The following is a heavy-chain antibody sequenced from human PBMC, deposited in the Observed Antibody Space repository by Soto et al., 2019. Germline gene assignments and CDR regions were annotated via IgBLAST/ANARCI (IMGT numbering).Heavy chain of an antibody. V-gene: IGHV4-39*07. CDR2: IYYSGST. CDR1: GGSISSSSYY. J-gene: IGHJ5*02. CDR3: ARGRVGSAMPLNWFDP. Sequence: NPSETLSLTCTVSGGSISSSSYYWGWIRQPPGKGLEWIGSIYYSGSTYYNPSLKSRVTISVDTSKNQFSLKLSSVTAADTAVYYCARGRVGSAMPLNWFDPWGQGTLVTV. D-gene: IGHD2-2*01.